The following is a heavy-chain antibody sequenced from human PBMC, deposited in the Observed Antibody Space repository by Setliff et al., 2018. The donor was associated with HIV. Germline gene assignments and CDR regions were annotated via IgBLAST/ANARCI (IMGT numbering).Heavy chain of an antibody. CDR1: NGSISSGTFY. J-gene: IGHJ4*02. Sequence: SETLSLTCTVSNGSISSGTFYWNWIRQPAGKGLEWIGRINTSGSTNYNPSLKSRVTISVATSKNQFSLKLNSVTTADTAVYYCAKGAGFYGDYTFDYWGQGNLVTVSS. V-gene: IGHV4-61*02. D-gene: IGHD4-17*01. CDR3: AKGAGFYGDYTFDY. CDR2: INTSGST.